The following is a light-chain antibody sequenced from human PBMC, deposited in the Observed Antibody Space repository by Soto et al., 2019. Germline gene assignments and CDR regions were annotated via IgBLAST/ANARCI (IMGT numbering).Light chain of an antibody. V-gene: IGKV1-9*01. CDR2: AAS. Sequence: DIQLTQSPSFLSASVGDRVSITCRASQGIGSYLAWYQQKPGKAPKLLIYAASALLRGVPSRFSGSGSGTEFTLTISSLQPEDFASYYCQQLHSYPLSTFGQGTKLEI. CDR3: QQLHSYPLST. CDR1: QGIGSY. J-gene: IGKJ2*01.